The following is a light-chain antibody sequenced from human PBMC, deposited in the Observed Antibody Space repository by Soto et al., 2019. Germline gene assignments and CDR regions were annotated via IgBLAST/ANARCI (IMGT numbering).Light chain of an antibody. CDR1: SSAVGAYDY. V-gene: IGLV2-14*01. CDR2: EVS. Sequence: QSALTQPASVSGSPGQSITISCTGTSSAVGAYDYVSWYQQHPGKAPKFMLYEVSNRPSGLSNRFSGSKSGNTASLTISGLQAEDEADYYCSSYTTSNTWGFGGGTKVTVL. CDR3: SSYTTSNTWG. J-gene: IGLJ3*02.